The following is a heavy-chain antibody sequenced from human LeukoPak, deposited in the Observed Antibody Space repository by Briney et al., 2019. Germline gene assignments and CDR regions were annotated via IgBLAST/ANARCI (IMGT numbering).Heavy chain of an antibody. CDR3: ARVNGQHLAIDY. CDR1: GYTFTTYY. D-gene: IGHD6-13*01. CDR2: IKPSGGST. J-gene: IGHJ4*02. Sequence: GASVKVSCKASGYTFTTYYIHWVGQAPGQGLEWMGIIKPSGGSTSYAQKFQGRVTMTRDTSTSTVYMEVSSLRSEDTAVYYCARVNGQHLAIDYWGQGTLVTVSS. V-gene: IGHV1-46*01.